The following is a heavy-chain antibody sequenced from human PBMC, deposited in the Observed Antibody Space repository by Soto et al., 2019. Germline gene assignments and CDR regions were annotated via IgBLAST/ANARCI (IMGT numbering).Heavy chain of an antibody. D-gene: IGHD2-15*01. CDR2: ISYDGSNK. Sequence: GVSLRLSCAASGFTFSSYAMHWVRQAPGKGLEWVAVISYDGSNKYYADSVKGRFTISRDNSKNTLYLQMNSLRAEDTAVYYCARDPAQPRLYCSGGSCYQAFDYWGKGTLVTVSS. CDR1: GFTFSSYA. CDR3: ARDPAQPRLYCSGGSCYQAFDY. J-gene: IGHJ4*02. V-gene: IGHV3-30-3*01.